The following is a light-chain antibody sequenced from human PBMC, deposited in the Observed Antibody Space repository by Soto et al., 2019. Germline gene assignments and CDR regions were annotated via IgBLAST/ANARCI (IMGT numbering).Light chain of an antibody. CDR3: QQRGNWPWT. CDR2: DAS. Sequence: EIVLTQSPATLSLSPGERATLSCRASQSVNVYLAWYQQKPGQAPRLLIYDASNRATGIPARFSGSGSGTDFTLSISSLEPEDFAVYYCQQRGNWPWTFGQGTRVEI. V-gene: IGKV3-11*01. CDR1: QSVNVY. J-gene: IGKJ1*01.